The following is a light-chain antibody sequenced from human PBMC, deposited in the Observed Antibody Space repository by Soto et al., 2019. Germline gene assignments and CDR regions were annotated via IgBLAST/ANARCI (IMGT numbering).Light chain of an antibody. V-gene: IGKV3-15*01. Sequence: EIVMTQSPATLSVSPGERATLSCRASQSVSRNVAWYQQKPGQAPRLLIHDASTRATGISVRLSGSGSGTEFTLTISSLQAEDFAVYYCQQYINWLRTFGPGTKVEIK. CDR3: QQYINWLRT. CDR1: QSVSRN. CDR2: DAS. J-gene: IGKJ1*01.